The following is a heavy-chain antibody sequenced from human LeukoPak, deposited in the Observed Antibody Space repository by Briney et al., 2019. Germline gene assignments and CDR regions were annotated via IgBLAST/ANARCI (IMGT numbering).Heavy chain of an antibody. V-gene: IGHV4-39*07. Sequence: SETLSLTCTVSGGSISSSSYYWGWIRQPPGKGLEWIGEINHSGSTNYNPSLKSRVTISVDTSKNQFSLKLSSVTAADTAVYYCARGPAPTMVRGVIKDYWGQGTLVTVSS. CDR3: ARGPAPTMVRGVIKDY. D-gene: IGHD3-10*01. CDR2: INHSGST. CDR1: GGSISSSSYY. J-gene: IGHJ4*02.